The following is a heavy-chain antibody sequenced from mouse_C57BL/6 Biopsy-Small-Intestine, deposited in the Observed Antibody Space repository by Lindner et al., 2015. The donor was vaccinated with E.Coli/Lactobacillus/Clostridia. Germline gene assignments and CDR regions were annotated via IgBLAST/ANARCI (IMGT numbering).Heavy chain of an antibody. CDR2: IDPEDGET. V-gene: IGHV14-2*01. CDR1: GYTFTSYG. J-gene: IGHJ2*01. Sequence: VQLQESGAELVRPGSSVKMSCKTSGYTFTSYGINWVKQRTEQGLEWIGRIDPEDGETKYAPKFQGKATITADTSSNTAYLQLSSLTSEDTAVYYCARWDYWGQGTTLTVSS. CDR3: ARWDY.